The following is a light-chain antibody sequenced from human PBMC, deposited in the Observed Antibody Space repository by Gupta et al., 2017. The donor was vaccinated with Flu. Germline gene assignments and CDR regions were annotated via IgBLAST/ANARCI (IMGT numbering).Light chain of an antibody. CDR1: NIGSKS. V-gene: IGLV3-21*03. CDR3: QVWDSRSDHWV. Sequence: SYVLTQPPSVSVAPGKTARITCGGDNIGSKSVHWYQQKPGQAPVLVVYDDSDRPSGIPERLSGSNSGNTAALTLSRVEAGYEADYYCQVWDSRSDHWVFGGGTKLTVL. CDR2: DDS. J-gene: IGLJ3*02.